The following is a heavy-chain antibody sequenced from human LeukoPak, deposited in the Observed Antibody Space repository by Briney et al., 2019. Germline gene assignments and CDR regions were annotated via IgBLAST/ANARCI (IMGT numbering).Heavy chain of an antibody. V-gene: IGHV3-53*01. CDR1: GFTVSSNY. CDR2: IYSGGST. CDR3: ARSIAAAGTDYFDY. D-gene: IGHD6-13*01. J-gene: IGHJ4*02. Sequence: GGSLRLSCEASGFTVSSNYMSWVRQAPGKGLEWVSVIYSGGSTYYADSVKGRFTISRDNSKNTQYLQMNSLRAEDTAVYYCARSIAAAGTDYFDYWGQGTLVTVSS.